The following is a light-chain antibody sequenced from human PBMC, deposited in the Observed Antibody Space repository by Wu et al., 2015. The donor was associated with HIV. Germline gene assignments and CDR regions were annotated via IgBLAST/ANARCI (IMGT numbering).Light chain of an antibody. CDR3: QQYNNWPLYS. CDR1: QSISSN. J-gene: IGKJ2*03. Sequence: EIVLTQSPATLSLSPGDRATFSCRASQSISSNLAWYQQKPGQAPRLLIYGASTRATGIPARFSGSGSGTEFTLTISSLQSEDFAAYYCQQYNNWPLYSFGQGTELEIK. CDR2: GAS. V-gene: IGKV3-15*01.